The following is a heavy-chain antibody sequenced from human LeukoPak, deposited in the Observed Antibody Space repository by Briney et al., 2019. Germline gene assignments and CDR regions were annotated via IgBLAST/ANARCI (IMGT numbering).Heavy chain of an antibody. V-gene: IGHV4-31*03. J-gene: IGHJ4*02. Sequence: PSQTLSLTCTVSGGSISSGTYYWSWIRQQPGKGLEWIGYIYYSGSTYYNPSLKSRVTISVDTSRNRFSLKLSSVTAADTAVYYCAKLVGPSPYYFDYWGQGTLVTVSS. CDR1: GGSISSGTYY. CDR2: IYYSGST. D-gene: IGHD1-26*01. CDR3: AKLVGPSPYYFDY.